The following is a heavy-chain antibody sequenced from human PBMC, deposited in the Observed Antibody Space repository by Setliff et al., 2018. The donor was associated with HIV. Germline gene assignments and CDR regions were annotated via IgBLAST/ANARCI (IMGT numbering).Heavy chain of an antibody. CDR3: ARDHDYGDLSRNWFYMDV. Sequence: ASVKVSCKSSGYTFSNYGMNWVRQAPGQGLEWMGWINTNTGNPTYAQDFTGRFVFSLDTSVSTAYLQISSLKAEDTAVYYCARDHDYGDLSRNWFYMDVWGKGTTVTVSS. J-gene: IGHJ6*03. D-gene: IGHD4-17*01. V-gene: IGHV7-4-1*02. CDR2: INTNTGNP. CDR1: GYTFSNYG.